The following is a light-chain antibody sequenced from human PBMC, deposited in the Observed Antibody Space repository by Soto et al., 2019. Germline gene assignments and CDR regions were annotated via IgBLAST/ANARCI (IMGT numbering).Light chain of an antibody. J-gene: IGKJ3*01. Sequence: EILLTQSPGTLSLSPGDRATLSCRASHSINTSFLAWFQQKPGQAPRLLIYAASTRATGIPDRFSGSASETDFTLTINRLEHEDSAVYYCQQYASAPFSLGPGTKADIK. CDR2: AAS. V-gene: IGKV3-20*01. CDR3: QQYASAPFS. CDR1: HSINTSF.